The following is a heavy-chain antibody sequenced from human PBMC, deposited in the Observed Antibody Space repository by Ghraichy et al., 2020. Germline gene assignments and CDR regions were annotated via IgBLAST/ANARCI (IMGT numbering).Heavy chain of an antibody. D-gene: IGHD3/OR15-3a*01. CDR1: GYIFTGYY. CDR3: ARDARFLDASYNYGLDV. V-gene: IGHV1-2*04. J-gene: IGHJ6*02. Sequence: ASVKVSCKASGYIFTGYYMHWVRQAPGQGLEWMGWINLNSGGTYFAQKFQGWVTMTRDTSLSTAYLELNRLKSDDTAVYYCARDARFLDASYNYGLDVWGQGTPVTVSS. CDR2: INLNSGGT.